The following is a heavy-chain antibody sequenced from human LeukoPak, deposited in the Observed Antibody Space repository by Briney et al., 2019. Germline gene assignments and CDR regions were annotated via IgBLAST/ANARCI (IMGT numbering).Heavy chain of an antibody. Sequence: PSETLSLTCAVYGGSFSGYYWSWIRQPPGKGLEWIGEINHSGSTNYKPSLKRRVTMSVDTSKNQFSLKLNSVTAADTAVYYCARLPHYYDSSGYYHFDYWGQGTLVPVSS. CDR2: INHSGST. J-gene: IGHJ4*02. CDR1: GGSFSGYY. D-gene: IGHD3-22*01. V-gene: IGHV4-34*01. CDR3: ARLPHYYDSSGYYHFDY.